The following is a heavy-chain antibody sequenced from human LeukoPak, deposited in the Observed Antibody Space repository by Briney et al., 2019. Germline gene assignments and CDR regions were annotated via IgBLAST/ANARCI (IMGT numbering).Heavy chain of an antibody. D-gene: IGHD3-3*01. V-gene: IGHV3-7*01. J-gene: IGHJ5*02. CDR1: GFTFSSYW. Sequence: PGGSLRLSCVASGFTFSSYWMTWVRQTPGKGLEWLANINEDGSERNYVDSVKGRFTISRDNPKKSVYLQMNSLRGDDTAVYYCARDRPITVSGVVILPWGQGTLVTVSS. CDR2: INEDGSER. CDR3: ARDRPITVSGVVILP.